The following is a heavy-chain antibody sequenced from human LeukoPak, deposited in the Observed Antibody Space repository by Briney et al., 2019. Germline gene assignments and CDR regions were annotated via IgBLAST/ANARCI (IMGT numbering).Heavy chain of an antibody. D-gene: IGHD5-24*01. V-gene: IGHV4-4*02. J-gene: IGHJ4*02. CDR2: IYHSGST. CDR3: ARDHGRGDGYTY. Sequence: PSETLSLTCTVSGGSISSSNWWSWVRQPPGKGLEWIGEIYHSGSTNYNPSLKSRVTISVDTSKNQFSLKLSSVTAADTAVYYCARDHGRGDGYTYWGQGTLVTVSS. CDR1: GGSISSSNW.